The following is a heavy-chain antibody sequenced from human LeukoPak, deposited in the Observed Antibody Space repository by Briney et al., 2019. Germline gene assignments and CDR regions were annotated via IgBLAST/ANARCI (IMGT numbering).Heavy chain of an antibody. CDR3: CWLGGVFFSL. D-gene: IGHD3-10*01. Sequence: ASVKVSCKASGYTFTDHYMHWVRQAPGQGLEWMGWINPNSGGTNYAQKFQGRVTMTRDTSISTAYMELSRLRSDDTAVYYCCWLGGVFFSLWSQGTLVTVSS. CDR1: GYTFTDHY. J-gene: IGHJ4*02. CDR2: INPNSGGT. V-gene: IGHV1-2*02.